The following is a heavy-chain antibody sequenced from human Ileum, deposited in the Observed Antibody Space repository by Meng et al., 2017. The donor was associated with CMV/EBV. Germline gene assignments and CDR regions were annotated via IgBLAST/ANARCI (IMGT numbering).Heavy chain of an antibody. CDR3: ARESELLRFDH. CDR2: TAYRSKWDY. Sequence: QLQQSGPGLVKPSQTPPLTCDISGDSVSTNNVAWNWIRQSPLRGLEWLGRTAYRSKWDYEYSVSVKSRITISPDTSKNQFSLQLRSVTPEDTAVYYCARESELLRFDHWGQGTLVTVSS. D-gene: IGHD6-6*01. CDR1: GDSVSTNNVA. J-gene: IGHJ4*02. V-gene: IGHV6-1*01.